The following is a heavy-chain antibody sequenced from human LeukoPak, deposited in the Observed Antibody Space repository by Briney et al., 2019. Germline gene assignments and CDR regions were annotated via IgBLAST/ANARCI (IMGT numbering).Heavy chain of an antibody. Sequence: GGSLRLSCASSGFTFDDYGMSWVRQAPGKGLEWVCGINWNAGSTGYAGSVKGRFNISRDNAKNSLYLQMNSLRAEDTALYHCARDADILTDENAFDIWGQGTMVPVS. D-gene: IGHD3-9*01. CDR3: ARDADILTDENAFDI. J-gene: IGHJ3*02. V-gene: IGHV3-20*01. CDR2: INWNAGST. CDR1: GFTFDDYG.